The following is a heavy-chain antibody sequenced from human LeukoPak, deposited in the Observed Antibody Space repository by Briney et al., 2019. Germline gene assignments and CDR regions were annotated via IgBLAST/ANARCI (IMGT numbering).Heavy chain of an antibody. Sequence: SETLSLTCAVYGGSFSGYYWSWIRQPPGKGLEWIGEINVSGSTNYNPSLKSRVTISVDTSKNQFSLKLCSVAAADTAVYYCARAAATFDSSGYYLEYFQYWGQGTLVTVSS. CDR3: ARAAATFDSSGYYLEYFQY. V-gene: IGHV4-34*01. D-gene: IGHD3-22*01. CDR1: GGSFSGYY. J-gene: IGHJ1*01. CDR2: INVSGST.